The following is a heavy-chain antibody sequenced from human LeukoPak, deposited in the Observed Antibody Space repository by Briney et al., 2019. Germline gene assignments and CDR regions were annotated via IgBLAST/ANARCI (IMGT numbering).Heavy chain of an antibody. CDR2: ISGSGGST. CDR1: GFTFSSYA. Sequence: HPGGSLRLSCAASGFTFSSYAMSWVRQAPGKGLEWVSAISGSGGSTYYADSVKGRFTISRDNSKNTLYLQMNSLRAEDTAVYYCAKPPHSSSHYYYYYYMDVWGKGTTVTVSS. D-gene: IGHD6-13*01. J-gene: IGHJ6*03. V-gene: IGHV3-23*01. CDR3: AKPPHSSSHYYYYYYMDV.